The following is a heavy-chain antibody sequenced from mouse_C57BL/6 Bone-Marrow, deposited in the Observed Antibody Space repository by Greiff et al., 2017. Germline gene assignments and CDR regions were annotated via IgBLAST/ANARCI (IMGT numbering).Heavy chain of an antibody. J-gene: IGHJ3*01. Sequence: QVTLKESGPGILQPSQTLSLTCSFSGFSLSTFGTGVGWIRQPSGKGLEWLAHIWWDDDKYYNPALKSRLTISTDTSKNQVFLKIANVDTADTATYYCTYYDYDWFAYWGQGTLVTVSA. D-gene: IGHD2-4*01. CDR1: GFSLSTFGTG. CDR2: IWWDDDK. CDR3: TYYDYDWFAY. V-gene: IGHV8-8*01.